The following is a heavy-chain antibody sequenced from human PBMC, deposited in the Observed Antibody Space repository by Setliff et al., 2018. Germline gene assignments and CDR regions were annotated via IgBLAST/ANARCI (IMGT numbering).Heavy chain of an antibody. CDR2: INWNGGST. CDR3: TRARDIAPTYYYMDV. Sequence: GGSLRLSCAASGFTFDDYGMSWVRQAPGKGLEWVSGINWNGGSTGDADSVKGRFTISRDNAKNSLYLHMNSLRAEDTAVYYCTRARDIAPTYYYMDVWGKGTTVTVSS. V-gene: IGHV3-20*04. J-gene: IGHJ6*03. CDR1: GFTFDDYG. D-gene: IGHD5-12*01.